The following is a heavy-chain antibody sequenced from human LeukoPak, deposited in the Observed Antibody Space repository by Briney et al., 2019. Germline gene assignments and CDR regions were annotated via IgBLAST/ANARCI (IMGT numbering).Heavy chain of an antibody. CDR1: GYSISSGYY. V-gene: IGHV4-38-2*02. CDR2: IYHSGST. CDR3: ARDNAEMATIEYYYYMDV. Sequence: SETLSLTCTVSGYSISSGYYWGWIRQPPGKGLEWIGSIYHSGSTYYNPSLKSRVTISVDTSKNQFSLKLSSVTAADTAVYYCARDNAEMATIEYYYYMDVWGKGTTVTVSS. J-gene: IGHJ6*03. D-gene: IGHD5-24*01.